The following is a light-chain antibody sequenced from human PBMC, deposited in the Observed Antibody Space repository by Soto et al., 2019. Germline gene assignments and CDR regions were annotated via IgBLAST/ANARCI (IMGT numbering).Light chain of an antibody. J-gene: IGLJ1*01. Sequence: HSVLTQPASVSGSPGQAITLSCPGTSSDVGGYKHVSWYQHHQGKAPKLMIYEVSNRPSGVSNRFSGSKSGYTASLTISGLQAEDEADYYCNSQRSSGTRVFGTGTKVTVL. CDR2: EVS. V-gene: IGLV2-14*01. CDR3: NSQRSSGTRV. CDR1: SSDVGGYKH.